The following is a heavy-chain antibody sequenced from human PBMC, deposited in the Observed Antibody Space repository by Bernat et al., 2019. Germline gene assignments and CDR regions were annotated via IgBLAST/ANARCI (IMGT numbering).Heavy chain of an antibody. CDR1: GGTFSSYT. D-gene: IGHD6-19*01. V-gene: IGHV1-69*08. CDR2: IIPILGIA. J-gene: IGHJ4*02. Sequence: QVQLVQSGAEVKKPGSSVKVSCKSSGGTFSSYTISWVRQAPGQGLEWMGRIIPILGIANYAQKFQGRVTITADKSTSTAYMELSSLRSEDTAVYYCARDRDGAVAGTDWGQGTLVTVSS. CDR3: ARDRDGAVAGTD.